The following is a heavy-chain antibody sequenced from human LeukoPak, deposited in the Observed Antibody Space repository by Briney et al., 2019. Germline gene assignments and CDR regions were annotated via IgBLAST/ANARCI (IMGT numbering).Heavy chain of an antibody. CDR3: AKDGQAAVAPGGYYFDY. V-gene: IGHV3-30*02. Sequence: PGGSLRLSCAASGFTFSSYGMHWVRQAPGKGLEWVAFIRYDGSNKYYADSVKGRFTISRDNSKNTLYLQMNSLRAEDTAVYYCAKDGQAAVAPGGYYFDYWGQGTLVTVSS. CDR1: GFTFSSYG. CDR2: IRYDGSNK. J-gene: IGHJ4*02. D-gene: IGHD6-19*01.